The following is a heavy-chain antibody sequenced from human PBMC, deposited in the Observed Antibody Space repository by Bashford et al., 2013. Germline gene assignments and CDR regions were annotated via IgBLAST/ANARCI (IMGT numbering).Heavy chain of an antibody. CDR1: GGTFSSYA. CDR3: AIRAAAGNFDFDY. CDR2: IIPIFGTA. V-gene: IGHV1-69*13. D-gene: IGHD6-13*01. J-gene: IGHJ4*02. Sequence: SVKVSCKASGGTFSSYAISWVRQAPGQGLEWMGGIIPIFGTANYAQKFQGRVTITADESTSTAYMELSSLRSEDTAVYYCAIRAAAGNFDFDYWGQGTLVTVSS.